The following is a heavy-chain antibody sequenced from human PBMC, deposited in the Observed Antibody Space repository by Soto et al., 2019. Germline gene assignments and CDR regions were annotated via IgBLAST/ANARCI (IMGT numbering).Heavy chain of an antibody. V-gene: IGHV3-30*18. J-gene: IGHJ4*02. D-gene: IGHD7-27*01. CDR3: AKAIYDTGVDDY. Sequence: QVQVVESGGGVVQPGTSLRLSCVASGFSFKSYGMHWVRQAPGKGLEWVALISNDGSNRYYEDSVKGRFTVSRDTSKNTVYLQMNSLRPEDTALYYCAKAIYDTGVDDYWGQGTHVIVSS. CDR1: GFSFKSYG. CDR2: ISNDGSNR.